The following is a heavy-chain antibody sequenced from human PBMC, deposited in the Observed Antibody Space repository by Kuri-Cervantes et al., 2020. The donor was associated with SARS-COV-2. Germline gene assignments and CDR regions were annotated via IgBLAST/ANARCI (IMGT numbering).Heavy chain of an antibody. CDR3: VKSSYGGSSSWPDY. CDR2: ISSNGGST. Sequence: GESLKISCSASGFTFSSYAMHWVRQAPGKGLEYVSAISSNGGSTYYADSVRGRFTISGDNSKNTLYLQMSSLRAEDTAVYYCVKSSYGGSSSWPDYWGQGTLVTVSS. CDR1: GFTFSSYA. D-gene: IGHD6-13*01. J-gene: IGHJ4*02. V-gene: IGHV3-64D*06.